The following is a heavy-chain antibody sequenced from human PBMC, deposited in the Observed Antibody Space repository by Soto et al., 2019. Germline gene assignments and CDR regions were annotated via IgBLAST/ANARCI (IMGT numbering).Heavy chain of an antibody. CDR3: AKGRGGSGSLTPRVDF. Sequence: EVQLLESGGGLVQPGGSLRLSCAASGFTFNNYAMTSIRQARGKGLAWVSAISGGGDTTSYADPVKGRLTVSRDGSKNTLYLRMSSLRAEDTALYYCAKGRGGSGSLTPRVDFWGQGTLVTVSS. CDR2: ISGGGDTT. CDR1: GFTFNNYA. V-gene: IGHV3-23*01. D-gene: IGHD3-10*01. J-gene: IGHJ4*02.